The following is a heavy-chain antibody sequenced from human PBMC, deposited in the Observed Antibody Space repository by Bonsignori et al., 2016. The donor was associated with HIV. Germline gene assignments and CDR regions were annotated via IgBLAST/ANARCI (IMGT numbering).Heavy chain of an antibody. CDR3: AGHDA. J-gene: IGHJ5*02. CDR2: VDPEDGET. V-gene: IGHV1-69-2*01. Sequence: WVRQAPGQGLEWMGLVDPEDGETTYAEIFQGRFTIEADRSTDTAYLQLNSLTFDDTAVYYCAGHDAWGQGTLVTVSS. D-gene: IGHD3-16*01.